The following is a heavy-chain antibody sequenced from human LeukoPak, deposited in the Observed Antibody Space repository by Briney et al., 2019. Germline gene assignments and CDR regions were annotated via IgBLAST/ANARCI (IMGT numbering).Heavy chain of an antibody. D-gene: IGHD6-19*01. CDR1: GFTFNNYP. Sequence: PAGSLRLSCSASGFTFNNYPMHWVRQAPGKGLEYVSTINSNGDSTYNADSVKGRFTISRNNSKNTLYLQMSSLRVEDTAVYYCVKPNLAVAGTRYFDYWGQGTLVTVSS. CDR3: VKPNLAVAGTRYFDY. CDR2: INSNGDST. J-gene: IGHJ4*02. V-gene: IGHV3-64D*06.